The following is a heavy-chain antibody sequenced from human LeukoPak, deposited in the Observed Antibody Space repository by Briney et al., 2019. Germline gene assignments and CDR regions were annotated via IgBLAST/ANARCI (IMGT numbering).Heavy chain of an antibody. D-gene: IGHD1-7*01. Sequence: GGSLRLSCAASGFTFSSYAMSWVRQAPGKGLEWVSAISGSGGTTYYADSVKGRFTISRDNSKNTLYLQMNSLRAEDTAVYYCAKGLRELRYYYMDVWGKGTTVTVSS. CDR1: GFTFSSYA. CDR2: ISGSGGTT. V-gene: IGHV3-23*01. CDR3: AKGLRELRYYYMDV. J-gene: IGHJ6*03.